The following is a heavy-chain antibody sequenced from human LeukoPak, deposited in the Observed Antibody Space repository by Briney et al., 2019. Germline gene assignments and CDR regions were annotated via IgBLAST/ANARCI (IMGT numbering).Heavy chain of an antibody. J-gene: IGHJ4*02. D-gene: IGHD6-19*01. CDR2: IKSKTDGGTT. CDR3: TTAVAGTGDFDY. V-gene: IGHV3-15*01. CDR1: GFTFSNAC. Sequence: GGSLRLSCAASGFTFSNACMSWVRQAPGKGLEWVGRIKSKTDGGTTDYAAPVKGRFTISRDDSKNTLYLQMNSLKTEDTAVYYCTTAVAGTGDFDYWGQGTLVTVSS.